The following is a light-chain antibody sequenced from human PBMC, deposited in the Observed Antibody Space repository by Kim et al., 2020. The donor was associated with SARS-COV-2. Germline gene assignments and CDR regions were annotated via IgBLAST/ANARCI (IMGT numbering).Light chain of an antibody. Sequence: SPGERATLSCRASQSVRSSYLAWYQHKPGQAPRLLIYGVSSRATGIPDRFSGSGSGTDFTLTISRLEPEDFAVYYCQQYGGSPPYSFGQGTKLEIK. CDR2: GVS. CDR3: QQYGGSPPYS. V-gene: IGKV3-20*01. J-gene: IGKJ2*03. CDR1: QSVRSSY.